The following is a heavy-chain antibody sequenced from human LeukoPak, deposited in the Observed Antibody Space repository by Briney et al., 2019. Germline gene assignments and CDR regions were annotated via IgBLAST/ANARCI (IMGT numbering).Heavy chain of an antibody. CDR2: ISSSSSTI. D-gene: IGHD3-9*01. Sequence: PAGGSLRLSCVASGFTLGNYAMSWVRQAPGKGLEWVSYISSSSSTIYYADSVKGRFTISRDNAKNSLYLQMNSLRAEDTAVYYCARSGGLFDWTPAPYYYGMDVWGQGTTVTVSS. V-gene: IGHV3-48*04. CDR1: GFTLGNYA. J-gene: IGHJ6*02. CDR3: ARSGGLFDWTPAPYYYGMDV.